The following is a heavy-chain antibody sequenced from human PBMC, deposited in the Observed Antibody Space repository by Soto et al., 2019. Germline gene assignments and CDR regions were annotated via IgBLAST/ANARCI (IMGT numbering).Heavy chain of an antibody. V-gene: IGHV3-30*02. CDR3: AKDQGSNYYDSSALDH. Sequence: QVHLEESGGGLVLPGGSLRLSCEASGFTFSDYAMHWVRQAPGKGLQWVAFISDGGAKTFYEEYVKGRLTISRDNSKRTLTLQMNSLRTEDTATYYCAKDQGSNYYDSSALDHWGQGTLVTVSS. J-gene: IGHJ5*02. CDR2: ISDGGAKT. D-gene: IGHD3-22*01. CDR1: GFTFSDYA.